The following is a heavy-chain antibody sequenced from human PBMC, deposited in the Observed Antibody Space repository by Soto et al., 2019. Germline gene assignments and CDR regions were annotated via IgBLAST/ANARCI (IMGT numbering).Heavy chain of an antibody. CDR1: NGSISSSNW. V-gene: IGHV4-4*02. D-gene: IGHD6-19*01. Sequence: HVQLQESGPGLVKPSGTLSLTCAVSNGSISSSNWWNWVRQPPGMELEWIGEIYHTGSTNYNPSLKSRVTISVDKSKIQFSLRLNSVTAADTAVYYCARAVAGLDFDYWGQGTLVTVSS. CDR3: ARAVAGLDFDY. CDR2: IYHTGST. J-gene: IGHJ4*02.